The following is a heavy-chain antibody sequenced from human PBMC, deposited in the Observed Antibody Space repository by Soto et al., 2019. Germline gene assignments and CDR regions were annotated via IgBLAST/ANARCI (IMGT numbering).Heavy chain of an antibody. CDR2: ISSSSSTI. D-gene: IGHD5-18*01. CDR1: GFTFSSYS. Sequence: PGGSLRLSCAASGFTFSSYSMNWVRQAPGKGLEWVSYISSSSSTIYYADSVKGRFTISRDNAKNSLYLQMNSLRDEDMAVYYCARAVDTAMVSFYYYYGMDVWGQGTTVTVSS. V-gene: IGHV3-48*02. CDR3: ARAVDTAMVSFYYYYGMDV. J-gene: IGHJ6*02.